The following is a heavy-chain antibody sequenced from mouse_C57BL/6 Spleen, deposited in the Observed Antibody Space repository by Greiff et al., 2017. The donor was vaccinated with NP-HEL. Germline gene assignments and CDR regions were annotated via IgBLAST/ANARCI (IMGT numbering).Heavy chain of an antibody. CDR3: ARDGTGTSDWYFDV. CDR1: GYTFTDYY. CDR2: INPYNGGT. V-gene: IGHV1-19*01. D-gene: IGHD4-1*01. J-gene: IGHJ1*03. Sequence: EVQLQQSGPVLVKPGASVKMSCKASGYTFTDYYMNWVKQSHGKSLEWIGVINPYNGGTSYNQKFKGKATLTVDKSSSTAYMELNSLTSEDSAVYYCARDGTGTSDWYFDVWGTRTTVTVSS.